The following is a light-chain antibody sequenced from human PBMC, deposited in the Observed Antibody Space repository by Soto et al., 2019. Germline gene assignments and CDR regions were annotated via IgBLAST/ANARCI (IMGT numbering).Light chain of an antibody. V-gene: IGKV1-17*01. CDR3: QQYNSYRT. CDR2: STS. CDR1: QSISYY. Sequence: DFQMTQSPSSLSASVGDRVTITCRASQSISYYLNWYQQKQGRAPRLLIYSTSTLQSGVPSRFSGSGSGTEFTLTISSLQPDDFATYYCQQYNSYRTFGQGTKVDIK. J-gene: IGKJ1*01.